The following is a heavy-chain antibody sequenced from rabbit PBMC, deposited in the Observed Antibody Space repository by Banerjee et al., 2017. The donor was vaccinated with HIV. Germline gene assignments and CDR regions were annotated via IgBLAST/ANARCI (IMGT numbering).Heavy chain of an antibody. D-gene: IGHD6-1*01. Sequence: QSLEESGGDLVKPGASLTLTCTASGFSFSSSYYMCWVRQAPGKGLEWIACIYAGSSGSTWYASWAKGRFTISKTSSTTVTLQMTSLTAADTATYFCARKAGYAGYGYVNLWGPGTRSP. CDR3: ARKAGYAGYGYVNL. CDR1: GFSFSSSYY. CDR2: IYAGSSGST. V-gene: IGHV1S40*01. J-gene: IGHJ4*01.